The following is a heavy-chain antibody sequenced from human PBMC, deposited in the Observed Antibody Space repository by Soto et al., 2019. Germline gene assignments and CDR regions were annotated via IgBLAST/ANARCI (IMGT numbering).Heavy chain of an antibody. CDR3: ARLTVYCISTSCRGGMFAFDI. V-gene: IGHV4-30-4*01. CDR2: IYYSGST. Sequence: SETLSLTCTVSGGSISSGDYYWSWIRQPPGKGLEWIGYIYYSGSTYYNPSLKSRVTISVDTSKNQFSLKLSSVTAADTAVYYCARLTVYCISTSCRGGMFAFDIWGQGTMVT. D-gene: IGHD2-2*01. CDR1: GGSISSGDYY. J-gene: IGHJ3*02.